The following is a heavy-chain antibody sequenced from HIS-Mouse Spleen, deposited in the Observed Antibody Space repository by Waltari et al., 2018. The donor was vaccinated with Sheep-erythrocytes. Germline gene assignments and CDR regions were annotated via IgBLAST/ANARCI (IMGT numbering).Heavy chain of an antibody. Sequence: VKVSCKASGGTFSSYAISWVRQAPGQGLEWMGRIIPTLGIANYAQKFQGRVTITADKSTSTAYMELSSLRSEDTAVYYCAQTGATTPHFDYWGQGTLVTVSS. D-gene: IGHD1-26*01. V-gene: IGHV1-69*04. CDR3: AQTGATTPHFDY. CDR2: IIPTLGIA. CDR1: GGTFSSYA. J-gene: IGHJ4*02.